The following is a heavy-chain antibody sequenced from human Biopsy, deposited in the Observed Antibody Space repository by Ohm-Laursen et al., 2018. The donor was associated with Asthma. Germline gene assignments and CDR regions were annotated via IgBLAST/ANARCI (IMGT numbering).Heavy chain of an antibody. V-gene: IGHV3-30*03. CDR3: ARQVKSTVFGVSYKKFDF. J-gene: IGHJ4*02. CDR2: ISNDGANK. D-gene: IGHD3-3*01. CDR1: GFSFSEFV. Sequence: SLRLSCAASGFSFSEFVMHWVRQAPGKGLEWVALISNDGANKFYADSVQGRFTISRDNSKNTLYLQMHSLKIEDTAVYFCARQVKSTVFGVSYKKFDFWGQGTLVAVSS.